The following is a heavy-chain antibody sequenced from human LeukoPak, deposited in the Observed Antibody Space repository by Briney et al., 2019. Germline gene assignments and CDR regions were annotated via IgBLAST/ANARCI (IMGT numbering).Heavy chain of an antibody. J-gene: IGHJ5*02. CDR3: AKEGRAGWFDP. CDR1: GFTFSSYW. V-gene: IGHV3-7*01. Sequence: PGGSLRLSCAASGFTFSSYWMTWVRQAPGKGLEWVGNIKQDGSEKYYVGSVKGRFTISRDNAKSSLYLQMNILRAEDTAIYYCAKEGRAGWFDPWGQGTLVTVSS. D-gene: IGHD6-19*01. CDR2: IKQDGSEK.